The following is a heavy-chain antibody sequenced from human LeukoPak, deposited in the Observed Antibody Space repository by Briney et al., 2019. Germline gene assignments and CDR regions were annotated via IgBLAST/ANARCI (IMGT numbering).Heavy chain of an antibody. CDR3: VTSTGQQFIPYDY. V-gene: IGHV3-66*02. CDR2: IYGADAA. D-gene: IGHD6-13*01. CDR1: GFNVSSNY. Sequence: PGGSLRVSCAASGFNVSSNYMTWIRQAPGKGLEWVSLIYGADAAYYAESVRGRFMISRDNLKNTLFLQMNSLRVEDTAVYYCVTSTGQQFIPYDYWGQGTHVTVSS. J-gene: IGHJ4*02.